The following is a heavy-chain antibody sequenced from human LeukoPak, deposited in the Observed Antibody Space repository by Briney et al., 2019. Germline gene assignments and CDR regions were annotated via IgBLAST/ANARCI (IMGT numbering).Heavy chain of an antibody. J-gene: IGHJ3*02. CDR2: IYYSGST. CDR3: ARESSDCSGGSCYSGAFDI. V-gene: IGHV4-39*07. D-gene: IGHD2-15*01. CDR1: GGSISSSSNY. Sequence: SETLSLTCTVSGGSISSSSNYWGWIRQPPGKGLEWIGSIYYSGSTYYNPSLKSRVTISVDTSKNQFSLKLSSVTAADTAVYYCARESSDCSGGSCYSGAFDIWGQGTMVTVSS.